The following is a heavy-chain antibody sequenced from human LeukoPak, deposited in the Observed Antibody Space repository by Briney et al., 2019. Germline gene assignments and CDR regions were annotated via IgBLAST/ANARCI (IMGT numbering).Heavy chain of an antibody. CDR1: GGFLSSYY. Sequence: PSETLSLPCRVSGGFLSSYYWSWIRQPPGKGLEWVGYIYYSGTTNYNPSLKSRVTISLDTSKNQFSLKLSSVTAADTAVYYCARRTGYYNGFDYWGQGTLVTVSS. J-gene: IGHJ4*02. CDR2: IYYSGTT. V-gene: IGHV4-59*01. CDR3: ARRTGYYNGFDY. D-gene: IGHD3-9*01.